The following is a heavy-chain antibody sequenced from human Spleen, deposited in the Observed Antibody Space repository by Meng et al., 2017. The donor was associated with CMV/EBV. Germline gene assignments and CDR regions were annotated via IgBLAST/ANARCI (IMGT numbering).Heavy chain of an antibody. V-gene: IGHV4-59*01. CDR1: GGSISNYY. J-gene: IGHJ5*02. CDR2: IYYGGST. Sequence: LTWGVAGGSISNYYWNGIGQPPGKGLGWIGYIYYGGSTNYNPSLKSRVTISVDTSKNQFSLRLSSVTAADTAVYYCARGVGANWFDPWGQGTLVTVSS. CDR3: ARGVGANWFDP. D-gene: IGHD1-26*01.